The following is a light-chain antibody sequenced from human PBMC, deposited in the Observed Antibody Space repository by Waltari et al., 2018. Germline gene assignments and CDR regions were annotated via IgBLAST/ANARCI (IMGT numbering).Light chain of an antibody. CDR3: QSYDTSLSVV. V-gene: IGLV1-40*01. J-gene: IGLJ3*02. Sequence: QSVLTQPPSVSGAPGQRVTISCTGSGSNIGAGYDVHWYQQLPRAAPKLLIYGSTSRPLGVPARFFGSTSGTSASLAITELQAEDEADYYCQSYDTSLSVVFGGGTKLTVL. CDR1: GSNIGAGYD. CDR2: GST.